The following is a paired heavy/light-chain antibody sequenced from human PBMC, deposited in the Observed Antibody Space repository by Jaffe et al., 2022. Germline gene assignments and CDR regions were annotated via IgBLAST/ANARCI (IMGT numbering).Light chain of an antibody. CDR3: CSFAGGRTWV. J-gene: IGLJ3*02. CDR2: EVK. Sequence: QSALTQPASVSGSPGQSITISCTGTSSDVGDYDLVSWYQQHPGQAPKFLLYEVKKRPSGVSNRFSGSKSGNTASLTISGLQAEDEGQYYCCSFAGGRTWVFGGGTHLTV. V-gene: IGLV2-23*02. CDR1: SSDVGDYDL.
Heavy chain of an antibody. J-gene: IGHJ4*02. CDR3: ARWNIAITPGDY. Sequence: QIQLVQSGAEMKKPGASVKVSCKTSGYPFKNFGLSWVRQAPGQGLEWMGWITPYNGNTNYAQKMQGRITLTTDTSTTTAYMELRSLTSDDTAVYYCARWNIAITPGDYWGQGTLVTVSS. CDR2: ITPYNGNT. D-gene: IGHD3-16*01. CDR1: GYPFKNFG. V-gene: IGHV1-18*01.